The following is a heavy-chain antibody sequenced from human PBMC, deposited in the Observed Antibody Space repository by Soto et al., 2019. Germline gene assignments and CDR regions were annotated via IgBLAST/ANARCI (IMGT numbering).Heavy chain of an antibody. D-gene: IGHD2-8*01. Sequence: GGSLRLSCAASGFTFSNYAMSWVRQAPGKGLEWVSTISGRGGNTYYADSVKGRFTISRDNSRNTLYLQMDNLRGEDTAVYFCTRSRRSILMVYGFGGMEVWGQGTTVTVSS. V-gene: IGHV3-23*01. J-gene: IGHJ6*02. CDR3: TRSRRSILMVYGFGGMEV. CDR1: GFTFSNYA. CDR2: ISGRGGNT.